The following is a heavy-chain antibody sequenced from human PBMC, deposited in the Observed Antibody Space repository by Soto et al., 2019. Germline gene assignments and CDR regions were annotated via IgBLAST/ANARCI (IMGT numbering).Heavy chain of an antibody. Sequence: PGGSLRLSCAASGFTFSSYSMNWVRQAPGKRLEWVSSISSSSSYIYYADSVKGRFTISRDNAKNSLYLQMNSLRAEDTAVYYCARTRKLGIAVAGSDYWGQGTLVTVSS. V-gene: IGHV3-21*01. D-gene: IGHD6-19*01. J-gene: IGHJ4*02. CDR1: GFTFSSYS. CDR3: ARTRKLGIAVAGSDY. CDR2: ISSSSSYI.